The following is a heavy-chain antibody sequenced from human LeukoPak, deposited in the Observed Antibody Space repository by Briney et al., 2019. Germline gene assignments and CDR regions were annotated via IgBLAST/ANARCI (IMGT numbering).Heavy chain of an antibody. CDR2: IYYSGST. Sequence: PSETVSLTCTVSGGSISSYYWSWIRQPPGKGLEWIGYIYYSGSTNYNPSLKSRVTISVDTSKNQFSLKLNSVTAADTAVYYCARLPFYDSSGYWGRGTLVTVSS. CDR1: GGSISSYY. D-gene: IGHD3-22*01. CDR3: ARLPFYDSSGY. V-gene: IGHV4-59*08. J-gene: IGHJ4*02.